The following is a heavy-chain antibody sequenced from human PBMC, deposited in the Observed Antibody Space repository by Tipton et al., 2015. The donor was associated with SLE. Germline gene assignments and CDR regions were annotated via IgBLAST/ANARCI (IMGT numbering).Heavy chain of an antibody. V-gene: IGHV3-64*01. CDR2: SSDDGGRT. CDR1: GFTFSNYP. D-gene: IGHD2-21*01. J-gene: IGHJ6*03. CDR3: ARVVITEYYSYYMDV. Sequence: GSLRLSCVASGFTFSNYPMHWVRQAPGQALQYVSSSSDDGGRTYYANSVKGRFIISRDNSKNTLYLQMGSLRPEDMAVYYCARVVITEYYSYYMDVWGKGTTGTVSS.